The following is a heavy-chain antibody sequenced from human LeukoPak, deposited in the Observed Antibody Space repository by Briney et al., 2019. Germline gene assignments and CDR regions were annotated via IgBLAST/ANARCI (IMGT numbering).Heavy chain of an antibody. CDR3: ARHLYDSSGISNWFDP. V-gene: IGHV5-51*01. CDR1: GYSFTSFW. D-gene: IGHD3-22*01. J-gene: IGHJ5*02. CDR2: IYPGDSDT. Sequence: GQSLKISCKGPGYSFTSFWIAVVRQLPGKGLEGMGIIYPGDSDTRYSPSFQGQVTISADKSISTAYLQWSSLKASDTAMYYCARHLYDSSGISNWFDPWGQGTLVTVSS.